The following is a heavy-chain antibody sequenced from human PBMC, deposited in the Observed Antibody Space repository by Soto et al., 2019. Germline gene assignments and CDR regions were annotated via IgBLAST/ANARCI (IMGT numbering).Heavy chain of an antibody. Sequence: QVQLVQSGAEVKKPGASVKVSCKASGYTFTSYGISWVRQAPGQGLEWMGWISAYNGNTNYAQKLQGRVTMTTDTSTSTAYLELRSLRSDDTAVYYCARDQPFDYGDYVGSLDYWGQGTLVTVSS. J-gene: IGHJ4*02. D-gene: IGHD4-17*01. CDR3: ARDQPFDYGDYVGSLDY. V-gene: IGHV1-18*01. CDR2: ISAYNGNT. CDR1: GYTFTSYG.